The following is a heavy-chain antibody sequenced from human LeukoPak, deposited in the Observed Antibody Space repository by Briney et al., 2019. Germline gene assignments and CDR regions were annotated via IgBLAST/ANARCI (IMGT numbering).Heavy chain of an antibody. D-gene: IGHD3-9*01. CDR2: IYYSGST. V-gene: IGHV4-59*06. Sequence: SETLSLTCTVSGGSISSYYWSWIRQPPGKGLEWIGYIYYSGSTYYNPSLKSRVTTSVDTSKNQFSLKLSPVTAADTAVYYCARAVLRYFAVDYWGQGTLVTVSS. J-gene: IGHJ4*02. CDR1: GGSISSYY. CDR3: ARAVLRYFAVDY.